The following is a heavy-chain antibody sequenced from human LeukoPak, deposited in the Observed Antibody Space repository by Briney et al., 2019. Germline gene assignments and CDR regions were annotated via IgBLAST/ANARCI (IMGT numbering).Heavy chain of an antibody. CDR3: ARDPTPSGYGPLNWFDP. CDR2: INHSGST. CDR1: GGSFSGYY. Sequence: SETLSLTCAVYGGSFSGYYWSWIRQPPGKGLEWIGEINHSGSTNYNPSLKSRVTMSVDTSKNQFSLKLSSVTAADTAVYYCARDPTPSGYGPLNWFDPWGQGTLVTVSS. D-gene: IGHD5-12*01. J-gene: IGHJ5*02. V-gene: IGHV4-34*01.